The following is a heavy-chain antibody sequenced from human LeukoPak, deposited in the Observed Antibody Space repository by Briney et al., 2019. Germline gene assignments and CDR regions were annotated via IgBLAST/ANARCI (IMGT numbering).Heavy chain of an antibody. CDR1: GYTFTGYA. V-gene: IGHV1-3*04. CDR3: ARDSSGYYYVD. CDR2: INTGSGNT. Sequence: ASVKVSCKASGYTFTGYALHWVRQAPGQGLEWMGWINTGSGNTKYSQRFQDRVTITMDTSASTVYMEMNDLGSEDTAVYYCARDSSGYYYVDWGQGTLVTVSS. D-gene: IGHD3-22*01. J-gene: IGHJ4*02.